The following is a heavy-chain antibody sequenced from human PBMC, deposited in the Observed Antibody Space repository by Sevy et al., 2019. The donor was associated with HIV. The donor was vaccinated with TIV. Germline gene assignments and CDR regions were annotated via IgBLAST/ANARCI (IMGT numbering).Heavy chain of an antibody. CDR2: ISSSGSTI. Sequence: GGSLRLSCAASGFTFSSYEMNWVRQAPGKGLEWVSYISSSGSTIYYADSVKGRYTISRDNAKNSLYLQMNSLRAEDTAVYYCARDDRGYSGYDRGNFDYWGQGTLVTVSS. J-gene: IGHJ4*02. CDR3: ARDDRGYSGYDRGNFDY. D-gene: IGHD5-12*01. V-gene: IGHV3-48*03. CDR1: GFTFSSYE.